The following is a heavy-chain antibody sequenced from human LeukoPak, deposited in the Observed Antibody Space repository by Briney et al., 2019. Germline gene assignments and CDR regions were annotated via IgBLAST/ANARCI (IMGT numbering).Heavy chain of an antibody. Sequence: HAGGSLRLSCAASGFTFSSYWMHWVRHAPGKGLVWVSRIKSDGSTRYADSVKGRFTISRDNAKNTVSLQMNSLRAEDTGVYYCARAPSEIGGYYPEYFRHWGQGTLVTVSP. CDR1: GFTFSSYW. CDR3: ARAPSEIGGYYPEYFRH. D-gene: IGHD3-22*01. J-gene: IGHJ1*01. CDR2: IKSDGST. V-gene: IGHV3-74*01.